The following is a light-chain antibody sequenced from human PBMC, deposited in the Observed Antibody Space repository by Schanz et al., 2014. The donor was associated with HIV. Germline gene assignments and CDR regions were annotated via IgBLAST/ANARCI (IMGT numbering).Light chain of an antibody. Sequence: DIQMTQSPSTLSASVGDRVTITCRASQTISSWLAWYQQKPGKAPKLLIYMASSLESGVPSRFSGSGSGTEFTLTISSLQTDDFATYYCQQYSSYSTFGQGTKVEIK. CDR2: MAS. CDR1: QTISSW. J-gene: IGKJ1*01. CDR3: QQYSSYST. V-gene: IGKV1-5*03.